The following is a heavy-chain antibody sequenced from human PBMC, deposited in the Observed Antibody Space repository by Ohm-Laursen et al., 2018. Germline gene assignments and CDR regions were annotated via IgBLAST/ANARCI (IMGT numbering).Heavy chain of an antibody. CDR2: IYYSGST. CDR1: GGSVSSGSYY. Sequence: SDTLSLTCTVSGGSVSSGSYYWSWIRQPPGKGLEWIGYIYYSGSTYYNPSLKSRVTISVDTSKNQFSLKLSSVTAADTAVYYCARDTPPPRGVYGQYYYYGMDVWGQGTTVTVSS. CDR3: ARDTPPPRGVYGQYYYYGMDV. V-gene: IGHV4-61*01. J-gene: IGHJ6*02. D-gene: IGHD2-8*01.